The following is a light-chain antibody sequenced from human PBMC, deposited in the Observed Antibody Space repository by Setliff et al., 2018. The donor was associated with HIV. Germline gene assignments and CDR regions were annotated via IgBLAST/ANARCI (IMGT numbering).Light chain of an antibody. J-gene: IGLJ1*01. CDR1: NIGSKS. Sequence: SYELTQPSSVSVAPGKTASITCWGNNIGSKSVHWYQQKPGQAPVLVIYNDSDRPSGIPERLSGSNSGTTATLTISRVEAGDEADYYCQVWDSSSDHYVFGTGTKVTVL. V-gene: IGLV3-21*04. CDR2: NDS. CDR3: QVWDSSSDHYV.